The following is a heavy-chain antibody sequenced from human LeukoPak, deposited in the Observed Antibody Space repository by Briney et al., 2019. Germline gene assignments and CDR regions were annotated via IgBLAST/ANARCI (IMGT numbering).Heavy chain of an antibody. CDR1: GGSISSYY. CDR3: AIRYYYGSGSYDY. J-gene: IGHJ4*02. CDR2: IYHSGST. V-gene: IGHV4-59*08. D-gene: IGHD3-10*01. Sequence: SETLSLTCTVSGGSISSYYWSWIRQPPGKGLEWIGYIYHSGSTNYNPSLKSRVTISVDTSKNQFSLKLTSVTAADTAVFYCAIRYYYGSGSYDYWGQGTLVTVSS.